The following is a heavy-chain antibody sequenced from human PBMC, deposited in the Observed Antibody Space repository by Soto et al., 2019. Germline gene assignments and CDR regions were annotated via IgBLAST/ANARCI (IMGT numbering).Heavy chain of an antibody. CDR3: ARGPEYSSIWYFGD. Sequence: QVQLVQSGAEVKKPGSSVKVSCKASGGTFSNYAISWVRQAPGQGLEWMGGIIPIFITPNYAHEFRSRVTITADESTSTAYMALSSLRDEDTAVYYWARGPEYSSIWYFGDWGQGTLVTVSA. CDR1: GGTFSNYA. CDR2: IIPIFITP. J-gene: IGHJ4*02. D-gene: IGHD6-13*01. V-gene: IGHV1-69*01.